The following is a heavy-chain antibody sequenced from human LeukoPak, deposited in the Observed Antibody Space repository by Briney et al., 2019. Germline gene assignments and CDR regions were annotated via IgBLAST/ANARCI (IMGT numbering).Heavy chain of an antibody. Sequence: GRSLRLSCAASGFTFDDYAMHWVRQAPGKGLEWVSGISWNSGSIGYADSVKGRFTISRDSAKNSLYLQMNSLRAEDTALYYCAKDEDGSGSYYDYWGQGTLVTVSP. D-gene: IGHD3-10*01. J-gene: IGHJ4*02. CDR3: AKDEDGSGSYYDY. CDR2: ISWNSGSI. V-gene: IGHV3-9*01. CDR1: GFTFDDYA.